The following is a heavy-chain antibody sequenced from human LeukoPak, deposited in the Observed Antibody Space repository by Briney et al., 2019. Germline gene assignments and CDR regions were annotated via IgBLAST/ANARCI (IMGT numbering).Heavy chain of an antibody. CDR1: GGSFSGYY. D-gene: IGHD2-2*01. V-gene: IGHV4-34*01. CDR2: INHSGST. CDR3: ARPSYQLLFGEAAFDI. J-gene: IGHJ3*02. Sequence: SETLSLTCAVYGGSFSGYYWSWIRQPPGKGLEWIGEINHSGSTNYNPSLKSRVTISVDTSKNQFSLKLSSVTAADTAVYYCARPSYQLLFGEAAFDIWGQGTMVTVSS.